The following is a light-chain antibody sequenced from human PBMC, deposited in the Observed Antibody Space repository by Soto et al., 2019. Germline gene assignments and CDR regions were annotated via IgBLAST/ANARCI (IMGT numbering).Light chain of an antibody. V-gene: IGKV3-11*01. Sequence: EIVLTQSPATLSLSPGAGATLSCRASQSVSSYLAWYQQKPGQAPRLLIYDASNRATGIPARFSGSGSGTDFTLTISRLEPEDFAVYYCQQYYDWPWTFGQGTKVDIK. CDR3: QQYYDWPWT. CDR1: QSVSSY. CDR2: DAS. J-gene: IGKJ1*01.